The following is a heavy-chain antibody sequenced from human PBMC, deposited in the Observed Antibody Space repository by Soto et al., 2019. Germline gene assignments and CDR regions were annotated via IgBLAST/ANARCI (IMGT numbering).Heavy chain of an antibody. CDR2: IIPVLGIP. V-gene: IGHV1-69*02. CDR3: ARVVDFDFDD. D-gene: IGHD5-12*01. CDR1: GGTLSSDS. Sequence: QVQLVQSGAELKKPGSSVKVSCMSSGGTLSSDSFSWVRQAPGQGLEWMGRIIPVLGIPNYAQKFQGRLTRSADRSTTTGYMELSSLTSEDTAVYYCARVVDFDFDDWGQGTMVTVSS. J-gene: IGHJ4*02.